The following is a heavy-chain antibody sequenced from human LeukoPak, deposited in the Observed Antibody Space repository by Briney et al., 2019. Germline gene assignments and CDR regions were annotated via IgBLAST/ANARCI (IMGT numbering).Heavy chain of an antibody. J-gene: IGHJ6*04. CDR2: INPSGGST. D-gene: IGHD3-10*01. CDR1: GYTFTSFY. Sequence: ASVKVSCTASGYTFTSFYMHWGRQAPGHGLGWLGIINPSGGSTSYAQKFQGRVTMTRDTSTSTVYMELSSLRSEDAAVYYCARDGREYYGSGSYYYYYGMDVWGKGTTVTVPS. CDR3: ARDGREYYGSGSYYYYYGMDV. V-gene: IGHV1-46*01.